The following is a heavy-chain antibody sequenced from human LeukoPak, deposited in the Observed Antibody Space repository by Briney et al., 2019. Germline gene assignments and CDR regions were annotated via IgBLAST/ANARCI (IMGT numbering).Heavy chain of an antibody. D-gene: IGHD3-10*01. CDR3: ARPLSGSGTYWTDY. Sequence: QSGGSLRLSCAASGFTVSSNYMSWVRQAPGKGLEWVSVIYSCGSTYYADSVKGRFTISGDNSKNTLYLQMNSLRAEDTAVYYCARPLSGSGTYWTDYWGQGTLVTVSS. J-gene: IGHJ4*02. V-gene: IGHV3-66*04. CDR2: IYSCGST. CDR1: GFTVSSNY.